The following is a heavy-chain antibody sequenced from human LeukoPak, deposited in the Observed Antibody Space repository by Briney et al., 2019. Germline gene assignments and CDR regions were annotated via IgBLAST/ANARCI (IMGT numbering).Heavy chain of an antibody. Sequence: SETLSLTCTVSGGSISSYYWSWIRQPPGKGLEWIGYIYYSGSTNYNPSLKSRVTISVDTSKNQFSLKLSSVTAADTAVYYCARDPSWEWNWFDPWGQGILVTVSS. CDR2: IYYSGST. CDR3: ARDPSWEWNWFDP. CDR1: GGSISSYY. V-gene: IGHV4-59*01. J-gene: IGHJ5*02. D-gene: IGHD3-3*01.